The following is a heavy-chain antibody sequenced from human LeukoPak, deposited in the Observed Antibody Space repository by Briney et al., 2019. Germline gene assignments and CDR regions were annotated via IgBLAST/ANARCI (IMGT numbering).Heavy chain of an antibody. CDR1: GFTFSSYG. V-gene: IGHV3-74*01. CDR3: ARVDSSGWYYFDY. CDR2: INSDGSST. J-gene: IGHJ4*02. Sequence: GGSLRLSCAASGFTFSSYGMHWVRQAPGKGLVWVSRINSDGSSTSYADSVKGRFTISRDNAKNTLYLQMNSLRAEDTAVYYCARVDSSGWYYFDYWGQGTLVTVSS. D-gene: IGHD6-19*01.